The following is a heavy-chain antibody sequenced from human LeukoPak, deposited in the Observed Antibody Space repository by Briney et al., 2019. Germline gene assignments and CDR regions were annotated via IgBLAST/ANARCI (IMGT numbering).Heavy chain of an antibody. CDR3: ARGVYIAAAQYGY. V-gene: IGHV4-59*01. J-gene: IGHJ4*02. CDR2: IYYSGTT. D-gene: IGHD6-13*01. Sequence: KSSETLSLTCTVSGGSISSYYWSWFRQPPGKGLEWIGYIYYSGTTNYNPSLKSRVTISVDTSKNQFSLKLSSVTAADTAVYYCARGVYIAAAQYGYWGQGTLVTVSS. CDR1: GGSISSYY.